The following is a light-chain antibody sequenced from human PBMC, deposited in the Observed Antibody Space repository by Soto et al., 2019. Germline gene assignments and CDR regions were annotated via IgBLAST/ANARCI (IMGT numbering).Light chain of an antibody. V-gene: IGKV3-20*01. CDR2: GAS. CDR3: QQYGSSPCT. J-gene: IGKJ2*02. CDR1: QSVSSSY. Sequence: EIVLTQSPGTLSLSPGERATLSCRASQSVSSSYLAWYRQKPGQAPSLLIYGASSRATGIPDRVSGSGSGTDFTLTISRLESEDFSVYYCQQYGSSPCTFGQGTKLEIK.